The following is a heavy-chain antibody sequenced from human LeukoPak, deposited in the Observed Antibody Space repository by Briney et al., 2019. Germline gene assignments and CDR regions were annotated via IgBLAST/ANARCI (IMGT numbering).Heavy chain of an antibody. CDR3: ARRSGIAVAGAFDY. CDR2: ISWDGGST. Sequence: PGGSLRLSCAASGFTFDDYTMHWVRQAPGKGLEWVSLISWDGGSTYYADSVKGRFTISRDNSKNTLYLQMNSLRAEDTAVYYCARRSGIAVAGAFDYWGQGTLVTVSS. D-gene: IGHD6-19*01. J-gene: IGHJ4*02. V-gene: IGHV3-43*01. CDR1: GFTFDDYT.